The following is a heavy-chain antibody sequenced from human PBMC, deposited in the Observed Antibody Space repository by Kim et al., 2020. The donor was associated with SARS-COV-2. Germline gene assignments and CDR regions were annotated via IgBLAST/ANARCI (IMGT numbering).Heavy chain of an antibody. CDR3: ARPNSGWYGKYFDF. D-gene: IGHD6-19*01. CDR1: GGSFSGYY. Sequence: SETLSLTCAVYGGSFSGYYWSWIRQPPGKGLEWIGEINHSGSTNYYPSLKSRVTISVDTSKNQFSLKLSSVTAADTAVYYCARPNSGWYGKYFDFWGQGTQVTVS. CDR2: INHSGST. J-gene: IGHJ4*02. V-gene: IGHV4-34*01.